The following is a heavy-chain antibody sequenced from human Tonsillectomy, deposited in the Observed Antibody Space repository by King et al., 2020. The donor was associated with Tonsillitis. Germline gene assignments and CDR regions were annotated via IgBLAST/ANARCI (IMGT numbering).Heavy chain of an antibody. CDR3: ARDLMSGDWNDPLGYFDY. Sequence: VQLVESGGGVVQPGRSLRLSCAASGFSFSNYAMHWVRQAPGKGLEWVAIISYDGREKYYADSVKGRFTISRDNSKNEMYVQMNSLRAEDMAVYYCARDLMSGDWNDPLGYFDYWGQGTLVTVSS. CDR1: GFSFSNYA. CDR2: ISYDGREK. J-gene: IGHJ4*02. V-gene: IGHV3-30*04. D-gene: IGHD1-1*01.